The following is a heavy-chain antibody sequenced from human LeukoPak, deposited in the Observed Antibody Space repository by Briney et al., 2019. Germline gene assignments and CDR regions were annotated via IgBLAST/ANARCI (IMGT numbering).Heavy chain of an antibody. J-gene: IGHJ3*02. V-gene: IGHV4-61*02. CDR3: ARSVTIFGVVIIDAFDI. D-gene: IGHD3-3*01. CDR2: IYTSGST. CDR1: GGSISSGSYY. Sequence: SETLSLTCTVSGGSISSGSYYWSWIRQPAGKGLEWIGRIYTSGSTNYNPSLKSRVTISVDTSKDQFSLGLSSVTAADTAVYYCARSVTIFGVVIIDAFDIWGQGTMVTVSS.